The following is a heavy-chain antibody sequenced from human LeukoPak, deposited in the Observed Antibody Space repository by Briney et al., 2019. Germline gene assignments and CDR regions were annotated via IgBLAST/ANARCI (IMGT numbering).Heavy chain of an antibody. CDR1: GFTFSSYS. Sequence: SGGSLRLSCAASGFTFSSYSMNWVRQAPGKGLEWVSSITSHSSYIYYADSVKGRFTISRDNAKNSVFLQMNSLRAEDTAVYYCARDPYIGSSSGFNWFDPWGQGTLVTVSS. CDR2: ITSHSSYI. J-gene: IGHJ5*02. CDR3: ARDPYIGSSSGFNWFDP. D-gene: IGHD6-6*01. V-gene: IGHV3-21*01.